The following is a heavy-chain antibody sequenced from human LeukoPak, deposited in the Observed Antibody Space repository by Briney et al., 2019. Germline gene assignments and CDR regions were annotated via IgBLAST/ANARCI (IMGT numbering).Heavy chain of an antibody. CDR3: ARDQGGTYMNWFDP. D-gene: IGHD1-26*01. Sequence: SETLSLTCSVSGYSISSGYYWGWIRQPPGKGLEWIGSIHHSGNIYYNPSLKSRLTMSVDTSENQFSLKMTSVTAADTAFYYCARDQGGTYMNWFDPWGQGTLVTVSS. CDR1: GYSISSGYY. V-gene: IGHV4-38-2*02. J-gene: IGHJ5*02. CDR2: IHHSGNI.